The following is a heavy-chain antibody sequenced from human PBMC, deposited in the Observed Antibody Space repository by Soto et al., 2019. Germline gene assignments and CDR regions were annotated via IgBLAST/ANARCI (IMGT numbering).Heavy chain of an antibody. CDR2: ISGSGGST. CDR1: GFTFSSYA. D-gene: IGHD3-3*01. Sequence: GGSLRLSCAASGFTFSSYAMSWVRQAPGKGLEWVSAISGSGGSTYYADSVKGRFTISRDNSKNTLYLQMNSLRAEDMAVYYCARPYDFWSGYYDYWGQGTLVTVSS. CDR3: ARPYDFWSGYYDY. J-gene: IGHJ4*02. V-gene: IGHV3-23*01.